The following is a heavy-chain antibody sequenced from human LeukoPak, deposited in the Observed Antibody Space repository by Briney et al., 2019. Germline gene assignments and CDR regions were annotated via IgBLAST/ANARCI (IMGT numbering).Heavy chain of an antibody. CDR2: ISTYNGNT. J-gene: IGHJ4*02. V-gene: IGHV1-18*01. Sequence: ASVKVSCKASGYTFTSFGISWVREAPGQGLEWMGWISTYNGNTNNAQKVQGRVTLTTDTSTSTAYMELRSLRSDDTAVYYCARDLSNDSRGYPGYWGQGTLVTVSS. CDR3: ARDLSNDSRGYPGY. D-gene: IGHD3-22*01. CDR1: GYTFTSFG.